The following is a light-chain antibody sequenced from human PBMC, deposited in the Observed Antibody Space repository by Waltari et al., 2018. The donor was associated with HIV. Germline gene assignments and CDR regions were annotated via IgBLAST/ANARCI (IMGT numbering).Light chain of an antibody. CDR1: SSNIGSNY. CDR2: RNN. J-gene: IGLJ2*01. Sequence: QSVLTQAPSASGTPGHRVTISCSGSSSNIGSNYVYWYHQFPGTAPKLLIFRNNQRPSGVPDRFSGSKSGTSASLAISGLRSEDEADYYCATWDDTLSGPVFGGGTKLTVL. V-gene: IGLV1-47*01. CDR3: ATWDDTLSGPV.